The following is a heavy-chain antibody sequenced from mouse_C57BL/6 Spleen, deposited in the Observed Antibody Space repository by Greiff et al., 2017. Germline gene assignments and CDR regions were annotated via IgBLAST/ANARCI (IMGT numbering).Heavy chain of an antibody. Sequence: VQLQPSGTVLARPGASVKMSCKTSGYTFTSYWMHWVKQRPGQGLEWIGAIYPGNSDTSYNQTFKGKAKLTAVTSASTAYMELSSLTNEDSAVYYCTRGEKNYFYFDYWGQGTTLTVSS. CDR2: IYPGNSDT. V-gene: IGHV1-5*01. J-gene: IGHJ2*01. D-gene: IGHD1-1*01. CDR3: TRGEKNYFYFDY. CDR1: GYTFTSYW.